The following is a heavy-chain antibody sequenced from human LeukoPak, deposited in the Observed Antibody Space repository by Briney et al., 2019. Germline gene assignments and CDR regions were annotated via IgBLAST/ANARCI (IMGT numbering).Heavy chain of an antibody. CDR2: INPNSDYT. Sequence: AASVRVSCKAPGYTFTDYYIHWVRQAPGQGLEWMGWINPNSDYTFYAQKFQGRVTLTRDTSISTVYMELTTLTSDDTALYYCAVAPGDYWGQGTLVSVSA. CDR1: GYTFTDYY. J-gene: IGHJ4*02. D-gene: IGHD2-21*01. V-gene: IGHV1-2*02. CDR3: AVAPGDY.